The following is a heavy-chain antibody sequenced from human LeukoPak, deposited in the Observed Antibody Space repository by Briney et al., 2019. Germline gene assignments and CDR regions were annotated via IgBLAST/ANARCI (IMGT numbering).Heavy chain of an antibody. V-gene: IGHV3-11*01. Sequence: KPGGSLRLSCAASGFTFSDYYMSSIRQAPGKGLEWVSYISSSGSTIYYADSVKGRFTISRDNAKKSLYLQMNSLRAEDTAVYYCASRTYYDFWSGYYTDLSFDYWGQGTLVTVSS. D-gene: IGHD3-3*01. J-gene: IGHJ4*02. CDR1: GFTFSDYY. CDR2: ISSSGSTI. CDR3: ASRTYYDFWSGYYTDLSFDY.